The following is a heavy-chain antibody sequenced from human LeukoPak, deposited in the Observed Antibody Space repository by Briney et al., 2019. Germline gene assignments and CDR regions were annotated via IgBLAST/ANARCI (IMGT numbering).Heavy chain of an antibody. CDR3: AHSLYDYVWESYRPFDY. CDR1: GFSLTTSGVA. D-gene: IGHD3-16*02. CDR2: IYWNDAN. J-gene: IGHJ4*02. Sequence: SGPTLVKPTQTLTLTCTFSGFSLTTSGVAVGWIRQPPGEALDWLALIYWNDANRYSPSLKSRLTITKDTSKNQVVLTVTNTDPVDTATYYCAHSLYDYVWESYRPFDYWGQGTLVTVSS. V-gene: IGHV2-5*01.